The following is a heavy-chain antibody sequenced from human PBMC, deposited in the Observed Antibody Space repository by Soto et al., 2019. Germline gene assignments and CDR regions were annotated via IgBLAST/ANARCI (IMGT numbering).Heavy chain of an antibody. CDR3: AKDGRGSGSHDTSFGY. V-gene: IGHV3-53*01. CDR1: GFTVGNNY. D-gene: IGHD3-10*01. Sequence: EVQLVESGGGLIQPGGSLKLSCAASGFTVGNNYMSWVRQAPGKGLEWVSLIYSTGTTKYADSVKGRFTVSRDNAKNTLYLQMNSLSAEDTVVYYCAKDGRGSGSHDTSFGYWGQGPLVTVSS. J-gene: IGHJ4*02. CDR2: IYSTGTT.